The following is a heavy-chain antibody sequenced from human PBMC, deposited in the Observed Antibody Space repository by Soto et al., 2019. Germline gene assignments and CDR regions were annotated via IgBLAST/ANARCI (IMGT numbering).Heavy chain of an antibody. J-gene: IGHJ5*01. CDR2: ISYSGST. CDR1: GGSVSSASFY. Sequence: QVQLQESGPGLVKPSESLSLTCTVSGGSVSSASFYWNWIRQPPGKGLEWIGYISYSGSTNYNPSLRSRVTMSVDTSKNQFSLRLTSATAADTAVYYCARGDAINWFDSWGQGTRVTVSS. CDR3: ARGDAINWFDS. D-gene: IGHD2-2*01. V-gene: IGHV4-61*01.